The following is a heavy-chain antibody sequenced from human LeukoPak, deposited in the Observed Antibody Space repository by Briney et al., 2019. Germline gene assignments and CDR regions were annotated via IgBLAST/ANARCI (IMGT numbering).Heavy chain of an antibody. CDR2: ISSSSSYI. CDR1: GFTFSSYS. J-gene: IGHJ4*02. D-gene: IGHD6-13*01. Sequence: GGSLRLSCAAPGFTFSSYSMNWVRQAPGKGLEWVSSISSSSSYIYYADSVKGRFTISRDNAKNSLYLQMNSLRAEDTAVYYCARDGYSSSWGTLDYWGQGTLVTVSS. V-gene: IGHV3-21*01. CDR3: ARDGYSSSWGTLDY.